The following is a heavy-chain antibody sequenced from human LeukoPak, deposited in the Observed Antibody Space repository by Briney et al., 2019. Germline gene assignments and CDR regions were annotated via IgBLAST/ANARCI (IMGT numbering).Heavy chain of an antibody. CDR3: AKEGEDYGGNPGDPGVYNWFDP. Sequence: LSLTCAVYGGSFSGYYWSWIRQAPGKGLEWVSYISSSGSTIYYADSVKGRFTISRDNSNNTLYLQMNRLRAEDTAVYYCAKEGEDYGGNPGDPGVYNWFDPWRQGTLVTVSS. J-gene: IGHJ5*02. CDR1: GGSFSGYY. D-gene: IGHD4-23*01. V-gene: IGHV3-11*01. CDR2: ISSSGSTI.